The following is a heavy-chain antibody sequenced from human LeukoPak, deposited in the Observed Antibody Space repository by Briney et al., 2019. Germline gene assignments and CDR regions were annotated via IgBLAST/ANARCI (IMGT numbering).Heavy chain of an antibody. J-gene: IGHJ4*02. CDR2: INHSGST. CDR1: GGSFSGYY. Sequence: SETLSLTCAVYGGSFSGYYWSWIRQPPGKGLEWIGEINHSGSTNYNPSLKSRVTISVDTSKNQFSLKLSSVTAADTAVYYCARGGRSSSWYRNFDYWGQGTLVTVSS. CDR3: ARGGRSSSWYRNFDY. D-gene: IGHD6-13*01. V-gene: IGHV4-34*01.